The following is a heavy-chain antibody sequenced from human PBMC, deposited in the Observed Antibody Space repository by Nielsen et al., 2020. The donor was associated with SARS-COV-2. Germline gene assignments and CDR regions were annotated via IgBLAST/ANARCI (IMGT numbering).Heavy chain of an antibody. CDR1: GFTFSSYA. CDR2: ISSNGGST. J-gene: IGHJ4*02. V-gene: IGHV3-64D*09. D-gene: IGHD1-14*01. CDR3: VKDHRGSSPL. Sequence: GESLKISCSASGFTFSSYAMHWVRQAPGKGLEYVSAISSNGGSTYYADSVKGRFTISRDNSKNTLYLQMSSLRAEDTAVYYCVKDHRGSSPLWGQGTLVTVSS.